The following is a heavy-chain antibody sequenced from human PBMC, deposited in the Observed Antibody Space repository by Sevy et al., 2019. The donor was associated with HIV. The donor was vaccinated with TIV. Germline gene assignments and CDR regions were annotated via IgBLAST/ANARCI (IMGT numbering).Heavy chain of an antibody. CDR2: ISAYNGNT. Sequence: ASVKVSCKASGYTFTSYGISWVRQAPGQGLEWMGWISAYNGNTNYAQKLQGRVTMTTDTSTSTAYMELRSLRSDDTAGYYCASDSRGTVTTLHDAFDIWGQGTMVTVSS. CDR1: GYTFTSYG. D-gene: IGHD4-17*01. CDR3: ASDSRGTVTTLHDAFDI. V-gene: IGHV1-18*01. J-gene: IGHJ3*02.